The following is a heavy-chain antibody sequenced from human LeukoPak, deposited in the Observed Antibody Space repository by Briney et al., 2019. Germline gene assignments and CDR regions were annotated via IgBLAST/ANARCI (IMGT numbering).Heavy chain of an antibody. CDR3: ARLLRYFDWRSSYYFDY. V-gene: IGHV3-7*03. D-gene: IGHD3-9*01. CDR2: IKEDGSEK. J-gene: IGHJ4*02. Sequence: GGSLRLSCAASGFTFSSYWMSWVRQAPGKGREWVANIKEDGSEKYYVDSVEGRFTIYRDNDKNSLYLQMNSLRAEDTAVYYCARLLRYFDWRSSYYFDYWGQGTLVTVSS. CDR1: GFTFSSYW.